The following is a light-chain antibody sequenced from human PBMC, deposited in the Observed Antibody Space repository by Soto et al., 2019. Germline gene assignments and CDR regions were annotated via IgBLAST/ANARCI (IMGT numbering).Light chain of an antibody. CDR2: DAS. CDR3: QQRSNWPPT. CDR1: QSVNNY. Sequence: EIVLTQSPATLSLSPGERATLSCRASQSVNNYLAWCQQEPGRPPRLLIYDASIRPTGIPARFSGSGSGTDFTLTISYLEPEDFAVYYCQQRSNWPPTFGQGTKVDIK. V-gene: IGKV3-11*01. J-gene: IGKJ1*01.